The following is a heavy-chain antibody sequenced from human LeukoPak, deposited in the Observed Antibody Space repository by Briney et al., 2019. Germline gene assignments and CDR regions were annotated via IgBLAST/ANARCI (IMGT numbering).Heavy chain of an antibody. CDR2: IGDKANSYAT. CDR1: GFTFSGSA. CDR3: TRWDCTTTGCYPFDY. V-gene: IGHV3-73*01. Sequence: GGSLKLSCAASGFTFSGSAIHWVRQASGKGLEWVGRIGDKANSYATAYIASVKGRFTISRDDSKNTAYLQMSSLKTEDTAVYYCTRWDCTTTGCYPFDYWGQGTLVTVSS. J-gene: IGHJ4*02. D-gene: IGHD2-2*01.